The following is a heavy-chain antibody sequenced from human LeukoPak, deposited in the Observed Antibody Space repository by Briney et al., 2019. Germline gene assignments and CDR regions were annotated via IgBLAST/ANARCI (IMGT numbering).Heavy chain of an antibody. V-gene: IGHV4-34*01. D-gene: IGHD3-22*01. CDR1: GGSFSGYY. Sequence: SETLSLTCAVYGGSFSGYYWSWIRQPPGKGLEWIGEINHSGSTNYNPSLKSRVTISVDTPKNQFSLKLSSVTAADTAVYYCARIYDSSGYDFDYWGQGTLVTVSS. J-gene: IGHJ4*02. CDR2: INHSGST. CDR3: ARIYDSSGYDFDY.